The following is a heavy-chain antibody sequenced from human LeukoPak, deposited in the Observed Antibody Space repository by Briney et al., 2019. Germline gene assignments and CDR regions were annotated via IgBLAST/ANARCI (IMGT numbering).Heavy chain of an antibody. CDR3: ARLLNPT. CDR1: GFTFSSYS. CDR2: IYSTGST. J-gene: IGHJ5*02. D-gene: IGHD2/OR15-2a*01. V-gene: IGHV3-53*01. Sequence: GGSLRLSCAASGFTFSSYSMNWVRQAPGRGLEWVSVIYSTGSTHYADSVKGRFTISRDISKNTVYLQMNSLRAEDTALYYCARLLNPTWGQGTLVTVSS.